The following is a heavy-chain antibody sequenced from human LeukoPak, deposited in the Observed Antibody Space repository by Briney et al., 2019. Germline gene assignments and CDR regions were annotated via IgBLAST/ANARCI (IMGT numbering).Heavy chain of an antibody. CDR1: GGSISSSGYY. CDR3: ARAIHDSSGYYLVLDAFDI. V-gene: IGHV4-39*07. D-gene: IGHD3-22*01. Sequence: SETLSLTCTVSGGSISSSGYYWGWIRQPPGKGLEWIGSIYYSGSTYYNASLKSRVTISVDTSKNQFSLKLSSVTAADTAVYYCARAIHDSSGYYLVLDAFDIWGQGTMVTVSS. J-gene: IGHJ3*02. CDR2: IYYSGST.